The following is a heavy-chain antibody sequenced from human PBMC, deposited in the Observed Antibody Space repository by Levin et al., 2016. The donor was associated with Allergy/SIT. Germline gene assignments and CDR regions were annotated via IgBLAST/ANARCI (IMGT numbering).Heavy chain of an antibody. J-gene: IGHJ4*02. CDR3: AKDPHYGDNVETFDN. V-gene: IGHV3-30*18. D-gene: IGHD4-17*01. Sequence: VRQAPGKGLEWVAVISYDGSHKYYAASVKGRFTISRDNSKNTLYLQMNSLRTEDTALYYCAKDPHYGDNVETFDNWGQGTLVTVSS. CDR2: ISYDGSHK.